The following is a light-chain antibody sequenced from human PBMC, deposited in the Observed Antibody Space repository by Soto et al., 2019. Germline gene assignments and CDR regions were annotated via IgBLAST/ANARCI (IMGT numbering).Light chain of an antibody. CDR1: QSISSY. J-gene: IGKJ1*01. CDR3: LEDYNYPAWT. V-gene: IGKV1-6*01. CDR2: GAS. Sequence: IQMTQSPSSLSASVGDRVTITCRASQSISSYLNWYQQKPGKAPKLLIYGASTLQSGVPSRFSGSGSGTDFTLTISSLQPEDFATYYCLEDYNYPAWTFGQGTKVDIK.